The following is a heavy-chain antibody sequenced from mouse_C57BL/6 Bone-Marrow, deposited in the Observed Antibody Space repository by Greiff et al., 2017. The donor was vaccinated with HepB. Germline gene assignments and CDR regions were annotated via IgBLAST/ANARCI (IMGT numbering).Heavy chain of an antibody. Sequence: LVESGAELVRPGASGYTFTDYEMHCVKQTPVHGLEWIGAIDPETCGTAYNQKFKGKATLTADKSSSTAYMELRSLTSEDSAVYYCTRFTWGYFDVWGTGTTVTVSS. V-gene: IGHV1-23*01. CDR3: TRFTWGYFDV. D-gene: IGHD1-1*01. J-gene: IGHJ1*03. CDR2: IDPETCGT. CDR1: GYTFTDYE.